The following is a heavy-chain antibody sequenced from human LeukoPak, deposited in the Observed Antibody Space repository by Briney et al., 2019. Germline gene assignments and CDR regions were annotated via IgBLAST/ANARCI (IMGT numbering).Heavy chain of an antibody. V-gene: IGHV3-23*01. CDR2: ISGSGENT. CDR3: AKDRGGSGWPGGFDY. CDR1: GFTFNNCA. Sequence: PGGSLRLSCAASGFTFNNCAMSWVRQLPGKGLEWVSGISGSGENTYYGDSVKGRFTISRDNSKNTLYLQMNSLRAEDTAVYYCAKDRGGSGWPGGFDYWGQGTLVIVSS. D-gene: IGHD6-19*01. J-gene: IGHJ4*02.